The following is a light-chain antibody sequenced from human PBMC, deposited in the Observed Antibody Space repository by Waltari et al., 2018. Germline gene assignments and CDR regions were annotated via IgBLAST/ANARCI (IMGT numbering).Light chain of an antibody. J-gene: IGLJ3*02. CDR1: SSNIPTNV. Sequence: QSVLTQPPSASGTPGQRVTISCSVSSSNIPTNVVHCYQLLPGTAPKLLLYNDNDRPSGVPDRFSGSRSGSSASLAITGLQSEDEADYFCASWDGSLDGWVFGGGTTVTVL. CDR3: ASWDGSLDGWV. CDR2: NDN. V-gene: IGLV1-44*01.